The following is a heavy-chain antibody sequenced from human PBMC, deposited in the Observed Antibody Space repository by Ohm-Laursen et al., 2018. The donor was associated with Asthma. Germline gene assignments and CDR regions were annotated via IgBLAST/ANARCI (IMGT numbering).Heavy chain of an antibody. CDR3: ARRSKICYDTSHCFFDY. D-gene: IGHD2-2*01. V-gene: IGHV3-11*06. Sequence: SLRLSCTASGFTFSDYYMSWICQAPGKGLEWVSYISSSSSYTNYADSVKGRFTISRDNAKNSLYLEMNSLRAEDTAVYYCARRSKICYDTSHCFFDYWGQGTLVTVSS. J-gene: IGHJ4*02. CDR2: ISSSSSYT. CDR1: GFTFSDYY.